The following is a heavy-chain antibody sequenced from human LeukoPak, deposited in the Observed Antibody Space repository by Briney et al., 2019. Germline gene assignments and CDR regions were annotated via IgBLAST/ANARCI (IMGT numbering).Heavy chain of an antibody. CDR2: IFASGSA. D-gene: IGHD2-2*01. CDR1: GASMTTYY. J-gene: IGHJ4*02. Sequence: SETLSLTCSVSGASMTTYYWSWIRQPAGKGLEYIGRIFASGSANYNIALKSRVTMSIDTSQHQFSLRLRSVTAADTALYYCARGVRHTAINPFYYFDLWGQGSLVTVSS. V-gene: IGHV4-4*07. CDR3: ARGVRHTAINPFYYFDL.